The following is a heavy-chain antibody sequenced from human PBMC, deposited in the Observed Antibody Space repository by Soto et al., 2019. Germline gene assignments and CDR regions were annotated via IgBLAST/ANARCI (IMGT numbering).Heavy chain of an antibody. CDR3: VRTFVADY. Sequence: EVQMLESGGGLVQPGGSLRLSCAASGFNFGSDAMSWVRQAPGKGLEWVSAITDTGGGTYYTDSVKGRFTISRDNSKNTLYLQMHSLRTEDTAVYYCVRTFVADYWGQGILVTVSS. V-gene: IGHV3-23*01. CDR1: GFNFGSDA. D-gene: IGHD3-16*01. CDR2: ITDTGGGT. J-gene: IGHJ4*02.